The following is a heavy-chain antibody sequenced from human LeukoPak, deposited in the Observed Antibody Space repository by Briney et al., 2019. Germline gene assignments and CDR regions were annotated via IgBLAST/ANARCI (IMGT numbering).Heavy chain of an antibody. J-gene: IGHJ5*02. CDR3: ARNWFHP. CDR2: IYSGGST. V-gene: IGHV3-53*05. CDR1: GFTVSSYY. Sequence: GGSLRLSCAASGFTVSSYYMSWVRQAPGKGLEWVSDIYSGGSTYYADSVKSRFTISRDKSKNTVYLQRNSLRFEDTAMYYCARNWFHPWGQGTLVTVSS.